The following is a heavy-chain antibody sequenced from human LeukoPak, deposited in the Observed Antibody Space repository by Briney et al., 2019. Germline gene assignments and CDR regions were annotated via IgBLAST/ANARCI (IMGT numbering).Heavy chain of an antibody. Sequence: GASLRLSCAASGFTFSSYAMSWVRQAPGKGLEWVSAISGSGGSTYYADSVKGRFTISRGNSKNTLYLQMNSLRAEDTAVYYCAKDRNDGYFDYWGQGTLVTVSS. J-gene: IGHJ4*02. CDR3: AKDRNDGYFDY. V-gene: IGHV3-23*01. CDR2: ISGSGGST. CDR1: GFTFSSYA.